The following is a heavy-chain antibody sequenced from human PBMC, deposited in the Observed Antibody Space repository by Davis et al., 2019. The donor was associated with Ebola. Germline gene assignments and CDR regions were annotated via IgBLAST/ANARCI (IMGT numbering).Heavy chain of an antibody. D-gene: IGHD6-13*01. J-gene: IGHJ6*02. V-gene: IGHV3-48*02. CDR2: ISSSSSTI. Sequence: GESLKISCAASGFTFSSYEMNWVRQAPGKGLEWVSYISSSSSTIYYADSVKGRFTISRDNAKNSLYLQMNSLRDEDTAVYYCARRGRIAAAGYYYYYGMDVWGQGTMVTVSS. CDR1: GFTFSSYE. CDR3: ARRGRIAAAGYYYYYGMDV.